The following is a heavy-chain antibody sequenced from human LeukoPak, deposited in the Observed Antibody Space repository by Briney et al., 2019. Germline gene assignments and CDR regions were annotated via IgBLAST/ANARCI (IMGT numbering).Heavy chain of an antibody. D-gene: IGHD3-10*01. CDR3: ARHAYGSGSLFLYYFDY. Sequence: GGSLRLSCAASGFTVSSNYMSWVRQAPGKGLEWVSVIYSGGSTYYADSVKGRFTISRDNSKNTLYLQMNSLRAEDTAVYYCARHAYGSGSLFLYYFDYWGQGTLVTVSS. CDR1: GFTVSSNY. CDR2: IYSGGST. V-gene: IGHV3-66*04. J-gene: IGHJ4*02.